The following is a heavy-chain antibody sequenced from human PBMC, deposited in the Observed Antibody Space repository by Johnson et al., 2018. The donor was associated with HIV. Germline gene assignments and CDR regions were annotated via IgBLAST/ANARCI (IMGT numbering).Heavy chain of an antibody. D-gene: IGHD6-19*01. CDR3: AKSSIAVQDAFDI. CDR2: IYRGGST. J-gene: IGHJ3*02. Sequence: VQLVESGGGLIQPGGSLRLSCAASGFTVSSNYMSWVRQAPGKGLEWVSVIYRGGSTYYADSVKGRFTISRDNSKNTLYLQMNSLRAEDTSVYFCAKSSIAVQDAFDIWGQGTMVTVSS. CDR1: GFTVSSNY. V-gene: IGHV3-53*01.